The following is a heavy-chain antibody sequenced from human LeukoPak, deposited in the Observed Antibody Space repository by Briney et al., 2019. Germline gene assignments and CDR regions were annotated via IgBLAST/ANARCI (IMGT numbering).Heavy chain of an antibody. D-gene: IGHD6-19*01. CDR2: ISYDGSNK. V-gene: IGHV3-30-3*01. CDR1: GFTFSTHA. J-gene: IGHJ4*02. Sequence: GGSLRLSCAASGFTFSTHAMTWVRQAPGKGLEWVAVISYDGSNKYYADSVKGRFTISRDNSKNTLYLQMNSLRAEDTAVYYCARIGAVAGSLFDYWGQGTLVTVSS. CDR3: ARIGAVAGSLFDY.